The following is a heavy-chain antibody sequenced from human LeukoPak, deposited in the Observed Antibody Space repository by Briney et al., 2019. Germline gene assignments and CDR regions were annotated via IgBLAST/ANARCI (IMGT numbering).Heavy chain of an antibody. CDR2: IYYSGST. CDR1: GGSISSYY. V-gene: IGHV4-59*01. D-gene: IGHD6-13*01. J-gene: IGHJ4*02. CDR3: ARVGVAGGFDH. Sequence: RSETLSLTCTVSGGSISSYYWSWIRQPPGKGLEWIGYIYYSGSTNYNPSLKSRVTILIDTSKNQFSLNLSSVTAADTAVYYCARVGVAGGFDHLGQGTLLTVSS.